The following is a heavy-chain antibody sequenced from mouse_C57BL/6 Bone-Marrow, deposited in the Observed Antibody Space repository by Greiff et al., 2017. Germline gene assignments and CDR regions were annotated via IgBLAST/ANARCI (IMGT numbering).Heavy chain of an antibody. J-gene: IGHJ4*01. D-gene: IGHD1-1*01. CDR1: GFTFSSYA. CDR2: ISSGGDYI. Sequence: EVHLVASGEGLVKPGGSLKLSCAASGFTFSSYAMSWVRQTPEKRLEWVAYISSGGDYIYYADTVKGRFTISRDNARNTLYLQMSSLKSEDTAMYYCTRDPAVVGMDYWGQGTSVTVSS. CDR3: TRDPAVVGMDY. V-gene: IGHV5-9-1*02.